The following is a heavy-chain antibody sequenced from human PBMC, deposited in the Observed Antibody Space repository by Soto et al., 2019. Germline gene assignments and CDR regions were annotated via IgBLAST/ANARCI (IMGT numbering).Heavy chain of an antibody. J-gene: IGHJ4*02. Sequence: GGSLRLSCAASGFTFSTYSMNWVRQAPGKGLEWVSSISSSSSYIYYADSVKGRFTISRDNAKNSLYLQMNSLGAEDTAVYYCASPEYYYDTSGWYYWGQGTLVTVSS. CDR3: ASPEYYYDTSGWYY. CDR1: GFTFSTYS. V-gene: IGHV3-21*01. CDR2: ISSSSSYI. D-gene: IGHD3-22*01.